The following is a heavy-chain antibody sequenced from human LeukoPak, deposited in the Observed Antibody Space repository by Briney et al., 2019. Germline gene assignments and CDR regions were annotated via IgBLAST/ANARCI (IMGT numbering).Heavy chain of an antibody. CDR2: IIPIFGTA. CDR3: ARGRGATPWFDP. J-gene: IGHJ5*02. CDR1: GGTFSSYA. V-gene: IGHV1-69*05. Sequence: ASVKVSCKASGGTFSSYAISWVRQAPGQGLEWMGGIIPIFGTANYAQKFQGRVTITTDESTSTAYMELSSLRSEDTAVYYCARGRGATPWFDPWGQGTLVTVSS. D-gene: IGHD1-26*01.